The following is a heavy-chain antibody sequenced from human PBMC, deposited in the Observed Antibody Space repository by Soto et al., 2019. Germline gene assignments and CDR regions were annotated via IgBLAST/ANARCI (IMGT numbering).Heavy chain of an antibody. Sequence: GGSLRLSCAASGFTVSSYRMSWVRQAPGKGLEWVSVIRGGAGSTHYADSVKGRFTISRDNSKNMLYLQMNSLRVEDTAVYYCAREVRVRGFAFDIWGQGTMVTVSS. D-gene: IGHD3-3*01. V-gene: IGHV3-66*01. CDR1: GFTVSSYR. CDR2: IRGGAGST. CDR3: AREVRVRGFAFDI. J-gene: IGHJ3*02.